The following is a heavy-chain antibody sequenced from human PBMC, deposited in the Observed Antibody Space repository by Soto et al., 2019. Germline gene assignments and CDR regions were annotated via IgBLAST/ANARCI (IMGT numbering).Heavy chain of an antibody. CDR2: ISGSGVSA. CDR1: GFTFSSYA. CDR3: AKPLQVY. Sequence: GSLRLSCAASGFTFSSYAMSWVRQAPGKGLEYVSTISGSGVSAYYADSVKGRFTISRDNSKNTLYLQMNSLRAEDTAIYYCAKPLQVYWGQGTLVTVS. J-gene: IGHJ4*02. V-gene: IGHV3-23*01.